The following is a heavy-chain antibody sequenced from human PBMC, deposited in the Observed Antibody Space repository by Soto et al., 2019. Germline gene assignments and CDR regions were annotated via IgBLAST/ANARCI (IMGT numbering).Heavy chain of an antibody. CDR1: GGSLRNFF. J-gene: IGHJ5*02. V-gene: IGHV4-59*01. CDR2: IYSSGKT. CDR3: VRTFPPAPRVVLSHNWFVP. Sequence: PSETLSLTCTVSGGSLRNFFWSWIRQPPGKGLEWIGHIYSSGKTDYNPSLETRVTMSIDTSMNQISLKLNSVTAADTAVYFCVRTFPPAPRVVLSHNWFVPWGQGTLVTVSS. D-gene: IGHD2-2*01.